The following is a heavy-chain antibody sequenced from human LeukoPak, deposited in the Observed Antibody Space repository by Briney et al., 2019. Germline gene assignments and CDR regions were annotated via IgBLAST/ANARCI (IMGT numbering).Heavy chain of an antibody. D-gene: IGHD2-21*02. Sequence: ASVKVSCKASGYTFTSCYMHWVRQAPGQGLEWMGIINPSGGSTTYAQKFQGRVTMTRDTSTSTVYMELSSLTSEDTAVYYCARGRGPYDYYKVWGQGTLVTVSS. V-gene: IGHV1-46*01. CDR3: ARGRGPYDYYKV. CDR1: GYTFTSCY. CDR2: INPSGGST. J-gene: IGHJ4*02.